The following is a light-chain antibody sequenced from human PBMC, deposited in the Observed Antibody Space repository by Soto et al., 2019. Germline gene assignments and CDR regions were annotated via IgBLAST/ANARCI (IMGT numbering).Light chain of an antibody. Sequence: QSVLTQPASVSGSPGQSITISCTGTISAFGASGYVSWYQHHPGRAPKLVIYDVTTRPSGVSNRFSGSKSGNTASLTISGLRAEDEADYYCSSYTSSSTSVVFGGGTKLTVL. CDR1: ISAFGASGY. J-gene: IGLJ2*01. V-gene: IGLV2-14*03. CDR2: DVT. CDR3: SSYTSSSTSVV.